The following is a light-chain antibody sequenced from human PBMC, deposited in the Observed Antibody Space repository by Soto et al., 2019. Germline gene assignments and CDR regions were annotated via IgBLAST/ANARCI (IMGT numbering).Light chain of an antibody. V-gene: IGLV3-21*02. CDR2: DAR. J-gene: IGLJ1*01. CDR3: QVWDTTTDQYI. CDR1: DVGGKS. Sequence: SYELTQPPSVSVAPGQTATISCGGDDVGGKSVQWYQQKPGQAPVLVLYDARDRPSGIPERFSGSNSGNTATLTISWVEAGDEADFYCQVWDTTTDQYIFGGGTKVTVL.